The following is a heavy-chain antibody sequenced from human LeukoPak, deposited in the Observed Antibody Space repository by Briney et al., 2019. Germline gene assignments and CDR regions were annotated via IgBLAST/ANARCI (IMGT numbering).Heavy chain of an antibody. D-gene: IGHD6-13*01. J-gene: IGHJ5*02. CDR3: AHAATGDR. V-gene: IGHV2-5*02. Sequence: SGPTLVRPTQTLTLNCTFSGFSLTTPEVGVGWIRQPPGKTLEWLAIVNWDVDKFYSPSLRNRLNIAKDTSKNQVVLTMTDMDPVDTVTYFCAHAATGDRWGPGILVTVSS. CDR2: VNWDVDK. CDR1: GFSLTTPEVG.